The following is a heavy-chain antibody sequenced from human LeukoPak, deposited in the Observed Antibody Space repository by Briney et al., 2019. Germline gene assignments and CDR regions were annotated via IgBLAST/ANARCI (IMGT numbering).Heavy chain of an antibody. CDR3: ASLHGYSHPQLPV. V-gene: IGHV3-53*01. CDR1: TLTASTNY. Sequence: GGSLRLASAVATLTASTNYTSWVRHAPETGPAWVSVIYSGGSTYYADSVKGRFTISRDNSKNTLYLQMNSLRAEDTAVYYCASLHGYSHPQLPVWGQGTLVTVSS. CDR2: IYSGGST. D-gene: IGHD4-11*01. J-gene: IGHJ4*02.